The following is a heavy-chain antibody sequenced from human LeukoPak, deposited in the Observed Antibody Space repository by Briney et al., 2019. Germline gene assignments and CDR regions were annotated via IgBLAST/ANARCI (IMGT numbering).Heavy chain of an antibody. CDR3: ARGQNLWFGELLALM. J-gene: IGHJ4*02. V-gene: IGHV1-8*01. D-gene: IGHD3-10*01. CDR1: GYTFTSYD. CDR2: MNPNSGNT. Sequence: ASVKVSCKPSGYTFTSYDINWVRQATGQGLEWMGWMNPNSGNTGYAQKFQGRVTMTRNTSISTAYMELSSLRSEDTAVYYCARGQNLWFGELLALMWGQGTLVTVSS.